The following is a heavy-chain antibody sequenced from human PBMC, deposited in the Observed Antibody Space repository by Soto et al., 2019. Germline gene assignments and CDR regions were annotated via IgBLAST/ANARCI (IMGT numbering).Heavy chain of an antibody. CDR3: AKGAQNFDY. D-gene: IGHD1-26*01. J-gene: IGHJ4*02. CDR1: GFTFSSYG. Sequence: LRLSCAASGFTFSSYGMHWVRQAPGKGLEWVAVISYDGSNKYYADSVKGRFTISRDNSKNTLYLQMNSLRAEDTAVYYCAKGAQNFDYWGQGTLVTVSS. V-gene: IGHV3-30*18. CDR2: ISYDGSNK.